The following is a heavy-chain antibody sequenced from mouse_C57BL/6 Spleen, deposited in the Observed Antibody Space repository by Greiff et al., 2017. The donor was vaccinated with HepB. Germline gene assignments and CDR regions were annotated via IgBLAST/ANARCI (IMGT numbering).Heavy chain of an antibody. J-gene: IGHJ4*01. CDR1: GFTFSDYG. V-gene: IGHV5-17*01. D-gene: IGHD4-1*01. Sequence: VQLKESGGGLVKPGGSLKLSCAASGFTFSDYGMHWVRQAPEKGLEWVAYISSGSSTIYYADTVKGRFTISRDNAKNTLFLQMTSLRSEDTAMYDCARGTGSRYYAMDYWGQGTSVTVSS. CDR2: ISSGSSTI. CDR3: ARGTGSRYYAMDY.